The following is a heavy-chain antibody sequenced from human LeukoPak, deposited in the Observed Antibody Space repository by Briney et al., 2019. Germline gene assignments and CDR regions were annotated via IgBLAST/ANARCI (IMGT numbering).Heavy chain of an antibody. J-gene: IGHJ4*02. CDR3: VQSSDAYYFEY. Sequence: SGPTLVNPTQTLTLTCTFSGFSLSTSGVGVGWIRQPPGKALEWLSLIYWDDDKRYSPSLKSRLTITKDTPKNQVVLIVTNMDPVDTATYYCVQSSDAYYFEYWGQGTLVTASS. D-gene: IGHD2-21*02. V-gene: IGHV2-5*02. CDR2: IYWDDDK. CDR1: GFSLSTSGVG.